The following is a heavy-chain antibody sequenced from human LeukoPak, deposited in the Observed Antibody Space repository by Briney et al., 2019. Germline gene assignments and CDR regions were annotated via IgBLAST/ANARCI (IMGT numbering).Heavy chain of an antibody. J-gene: IGHJ5*02. CDR1: GGSFSGYY. CDR2: INHSGST. Sequence: SETLSLTCAVYGGSFSGYYWSWIRQPPGKGLEWIGEINHSGSTNYNPSLKSRVTISVDTSKNQFSLKLSSVTAADTAVYYCARRQLGLSALSDPWGQGTLVTVSS. CDR3: ARRQLGLSALSDP. D-gene: IGHD1-1*01. V-gene: IGHV4-34*01.